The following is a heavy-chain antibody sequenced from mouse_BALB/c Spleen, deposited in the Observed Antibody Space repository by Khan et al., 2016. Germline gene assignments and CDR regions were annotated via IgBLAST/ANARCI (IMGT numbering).Heavy chain of an antibody. V-gene: IGHV1-7*01. CDR3: ARSGNYAMDY. Sequence: QVQLQQSGAELAKPGASVKMSCKASGYTFTSYWMHWVKQRPGQGLEWIGYINPSTGYTEYNQKFKDKATLTTDKSSSTAYMQLSSLTSEDSAVYYCARSGNYAMDYWGQGTSVTVSS. D-gene: IGHD1-1*02. CDR1: GYTFTSYW. CDR2: INPSTGYT. J-gene: IGHJ4*01.